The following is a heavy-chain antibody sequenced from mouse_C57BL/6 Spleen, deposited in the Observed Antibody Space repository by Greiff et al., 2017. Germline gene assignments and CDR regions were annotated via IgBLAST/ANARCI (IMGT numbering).Heavy chain of an antibody. Sequence: QVQLQQSGAELVKPGASVKISCTASGYAFSSYWMNWVKQRPGKGLEWIGQIYPGAGDTNYNGKFKGKATLTADKSSSTAYMQLSSLTSEDSAVYFCARGNGYPWFAYWGQGTLVTVSA. CDR2: IYPGAGDT. CDR3: ARGNGYPWFAY. CDR1: GYAFSSYW. J-gene: IGHJ3*01. V-gene: IGHV1-80*01. D-gene: IGHD2-2*01.